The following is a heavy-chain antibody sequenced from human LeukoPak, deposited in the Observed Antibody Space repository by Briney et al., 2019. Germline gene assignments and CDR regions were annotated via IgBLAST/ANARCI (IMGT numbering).Heavy chain of an antibody. J-gene: IGHJ4*02. CDR1: GFTFSSYA. V-gene: IGHV3-23*01. CDR3: AKQEWSSGYSELD. D-gene: IGHD3-22*01. Sequence: GGSLKLSCAASGFTFSSYAMSWVRQAPGKGLEWVSAISGSGGSTYYADSVKGRFTISRDNSKNTLYLQMNSLRAEDTAVYYCAKQEWSSGYSELDWGQGTLVTVSS. CDR2: ISGSGGST.